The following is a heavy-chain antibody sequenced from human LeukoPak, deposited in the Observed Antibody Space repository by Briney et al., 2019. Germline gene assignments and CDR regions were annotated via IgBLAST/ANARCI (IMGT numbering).Heavy chain of an antibody. CDR1: GYTFTSYD. J-gene: IGHJ4*02. D-gene: IGHD6-19*01. CDR3: ARGDRIAVAIDY. V-gene: IGHV1-8*01. CDR2: TNPNSGNT. Sequence: AASVKASCKASGYTFTSYDISWVRQATGQGLEWMGWTNPNSGNTGYAQKFQGRVTMTRNTAISTAYMELSSLRSEDTAVYYCARGDRIAVAIDYWGQGTLVTVSS.